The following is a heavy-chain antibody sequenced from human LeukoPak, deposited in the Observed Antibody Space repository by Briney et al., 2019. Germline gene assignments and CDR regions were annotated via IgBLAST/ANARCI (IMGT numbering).Heavy chain of an antibody. Sequence: GGSLRLSCAASGFIFSTYAMSWVRQAPGKGLEWVSGVNGNGGSTSYADSVKGRFTIFRDNSKNTVYLQMNSLRVEDTAVYYCAKSLYGGCDYWGQGTVVTVSS. CDR3: AKSLYGGCDY. D-gene: IGHD3-16*02. J-gene: IGHJ4*02. V-gene: IGHV3-23*01. CDR2: VNGNGGST. CDR1: GFIFSTYA.